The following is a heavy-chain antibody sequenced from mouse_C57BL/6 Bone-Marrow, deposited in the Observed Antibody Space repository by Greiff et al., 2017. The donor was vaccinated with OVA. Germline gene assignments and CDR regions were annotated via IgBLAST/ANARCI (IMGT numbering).Heavy chain of an antibody. Sequence: QVQLQQSGAELVRPGASVKLSCKASGYTFTDYYINWVKQRPGQGLEWIARIYPGSGNTYYNEKFKGKATLTAEKSSSTAYMQLSSLTSEDSAVYFCARDHYYGSSYYWYFDVWGTGTTVTVSS. CDR2: IYPGSGNT. J-gene: IGHJ1*03. V-gene: IGHV1-76*01. CDR1: GYTFTDYY. CDR3: ARDHYYGSSYYWYFDV. D-gene: IGHD1-1*01.